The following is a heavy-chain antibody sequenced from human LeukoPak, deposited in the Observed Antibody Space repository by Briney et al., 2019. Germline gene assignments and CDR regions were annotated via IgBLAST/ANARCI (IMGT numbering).Heavy chain of an antibody. Sequence: ASVKVSCKASEYSFTGYYVHWVRQAPGQGLEWMGWINPNSGGTKYAQKFQGRVTMTRDTSISTAYMELSRLSSDDTAVYYCARDPCSGGSCYLYHFDYWGQGTLLTVSS. D-gene: IGHD2-15*01. J-gene: IGHJ4*02. CDR1: EYSFTGYY. CDR3: ARDPCSGGSCYLYHFDY. CDR2: INPNSGGT. V-gene: IGHV1-2*02.